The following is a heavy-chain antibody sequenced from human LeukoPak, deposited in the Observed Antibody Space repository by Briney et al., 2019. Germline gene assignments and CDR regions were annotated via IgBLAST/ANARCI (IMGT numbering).Heavy chain of an antibody. CDR2: ISGSGGST. D-gene: IGHD1-1*01. V-gene: IGHV3-23*01. CDR1: GFTFNSYA. Sequence: GGSLRLSCAASGFTFNSYAMSWVRQAPGKGLEWVSAISGSGGSTYYADSVKGRFTISGDNSKNTLYLQMNSLRAEDTAVYYCAKYRHWNGGYDYWGQGTLVTVSS. J-gene: IGHJ4*02. CDR3: AKYRHWNGGYDY.